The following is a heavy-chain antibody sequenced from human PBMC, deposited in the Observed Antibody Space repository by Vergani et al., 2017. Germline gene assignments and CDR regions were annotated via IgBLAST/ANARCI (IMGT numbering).Heavy chain of an antibody. J-gene: IGHJ5*02. D-gene: IGHD2-2*02. Sequence: QLQLQESGSGLVKPSQTLSLTCAVSGGSISSGGYSWSWIRQPPGKGLEWIGYIYHSGSTYYNPSLKSRVTISVDRSKNQFSLKLSSVTAADTAVYYCARERGLGCSSTSCYTGWFDPWGQGTLVTVSS. V-gene: IGHV4-30-2*01. CDR3: ARERGLGCSSTSCYTGWFDP. CDR1: GGSISSGGYS. CDR2: IYHSGST.